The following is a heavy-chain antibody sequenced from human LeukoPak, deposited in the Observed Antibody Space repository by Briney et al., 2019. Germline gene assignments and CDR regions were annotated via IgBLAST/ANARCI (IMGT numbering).Heavy chain of an antibody. CDR1: GYTFTGYY. CDR3: AFFTVAAAGPYYYGMDV. J-gene: IGHJ6*02. CDR2: INPNSGGT. D-gene: IGHD6-13*01. V-gene: IGHV1-2*02. Sequence: ASVKVSCKASGYTFTGYYMHWVRQAPGQGLEWMGWINPNSGGTNYAQKFQGRVTMTRDTSISTAYMDLSRLRSDDTAVYYCAFFTVAAAGPYYYGMDVWGQGTTVTVSS.